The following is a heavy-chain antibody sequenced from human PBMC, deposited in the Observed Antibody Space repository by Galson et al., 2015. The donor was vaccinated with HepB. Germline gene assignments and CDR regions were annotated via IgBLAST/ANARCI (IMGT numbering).Heavy chain of an antibody. V-gene: IGHV1-18*04. CDR3: ARAPTYYYGSGSLGLDWFDP. D-gene: IGHD3-10*01. Sequence: SVKVSCKASGYTFTNYGISWVRQAPGQGLEWMGWISAYNGNTNYAQKLQGRVTMTTDTSTSTAYMELRSLRFDDTAVYYCARAPTYYYGSGSLGLDWFDPWGQGTLVTVSS. CDR2: ISAYNGNT. CDR1: GYTFTNYG. J-gene: IGHJ5*02.